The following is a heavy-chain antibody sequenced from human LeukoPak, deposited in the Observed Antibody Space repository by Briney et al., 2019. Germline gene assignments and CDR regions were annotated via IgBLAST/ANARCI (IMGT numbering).Heavy chain of an antibody. V-gene: IGHV1-2*02. D-gene: IGHD2-8*01. J-gene: IGHJ5*02. CDR1: GYTFTGYY. CDR2: INPNSGGT. Sequence: ASVKVSCKASGYTFTGYYMHWVRQAPGQGVEWMGWINPNSGGTNYAQHFQGRVTMTRDTSISTAYMELSRLRSDDTAVYYCARTYCTNGVCFNWFDPWGQGTLVTVSS. CDR3: ARTYCTNGVCFNWFDP.